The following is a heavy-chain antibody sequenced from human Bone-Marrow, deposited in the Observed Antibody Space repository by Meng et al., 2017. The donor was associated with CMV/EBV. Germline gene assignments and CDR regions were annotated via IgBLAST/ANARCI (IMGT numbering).Heavy chain of an antibody. CDR3: ARDHYSSGWYTYYYYGMDV. J-gene: IGHJ6*02. CDR2: INSDGSST. Sequence: GESLKISCAASGFTFSSYWMHWVRQAPGKGLVWVSRINSDGSSTSYADSVKGRFTISRDNAKNTLYLQMNSLRAEDTAVYYCARDHYSSGWYTYYYYGMDVWGQGTTGTVSS. V-gene: IGHV3-74*01. D-gene: IGHD6-19*01. CDR1: GFTFSSYW.